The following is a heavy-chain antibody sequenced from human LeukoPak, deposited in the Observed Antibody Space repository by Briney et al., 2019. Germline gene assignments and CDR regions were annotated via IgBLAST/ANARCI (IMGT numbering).Heavy chain of an antibody. V-gene: IGHV1-69*04. CDR3: AGAVLSGYDSYRYYYYGMDV. Sequence: SVKVSCKASGGTFSSYAISWVRQAPRQGLEWMGRIIPILGIANYAQKFQGRVTITADKSTSTAYMELSSLRSEDTAVYYCAGAVLSGYDSYRYYYYGMDVWGQGTTVTVSS. CDR1: GGTFSSYA. CDR2: IIPILGIA. J-gene: IGHJ6*02. D-gene: IGHD5-12*01.